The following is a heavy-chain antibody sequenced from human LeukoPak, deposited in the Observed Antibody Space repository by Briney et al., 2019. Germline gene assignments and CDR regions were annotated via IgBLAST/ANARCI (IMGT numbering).Heavy chain of an antibody. CDR1: GGSISSSSYY. CDR3: ATAGLNRRSYKA. J-gene: IGHJ4*02. Sequence: SETLSFTCTVSGGSISSSSYYWGWIRQPPGKGLEWIGSIYYSGSTYYNPSLKSRVTISVDTSKNQFSLKLSSVTAADAAVYYCATAGLNRRSYKAWGQGTLVTVSS. V-gene: IGHV4-39*01. CDR2: IYYSGST. D-gene: IGHD1-26*01.